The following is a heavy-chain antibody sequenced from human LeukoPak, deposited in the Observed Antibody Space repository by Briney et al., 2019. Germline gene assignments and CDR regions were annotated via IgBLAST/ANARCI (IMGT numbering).Heavy chain of an antibody. D-gene: IGHD2-2*01. CDR2: ISGSGGST. J-gene: IGHJ4*02. Sequence: GSLRLSCAASGFFFSSYAMIWVRQTPGKGLEWVSAISGSGGSTYYADSVKGRFTISRDNSKNTLYLQMNSLRAEDTAVYYCAKFSSQLHFDYWGQGTLVTVSS. V-gene: IGHV3-23*01. CDR1: GFFFSSYA. CDR3: AKFSSQLHFDY.